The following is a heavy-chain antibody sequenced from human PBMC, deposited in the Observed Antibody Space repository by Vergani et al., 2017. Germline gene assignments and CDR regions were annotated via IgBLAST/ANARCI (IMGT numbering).Heavy chain of an antibody. CDR2: INPNSGGT. CDR1: GYTFTGYY. V-gene: IGHV1-2*02. J-gene: IGHJ5*02. Sequence: QVQLVQSGAEVKKPGASVKFSCKASGYTFTGYYMHWVRQAPGQGLEWMGWINPNSGGTNYAQKFQGRVTMTRDTSISTAYMELSRLRSDDTAVYYCARDHGINDPYSSVWFNWFDPWGQGTLVTVSS. CDR3: ARDHGINDPYSSVWFNWFDP. D-gene: IGHD6-19*01.